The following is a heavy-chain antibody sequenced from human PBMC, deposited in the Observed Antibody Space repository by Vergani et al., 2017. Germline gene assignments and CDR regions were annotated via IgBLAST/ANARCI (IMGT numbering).Heavy chain of an antibody. Sequence: QVHLVQSGAEVKKPGASVTVSCKASGYTFTSYDINWVRQATGQGLEWMGWMNHNSGNTGYAQKFQGRVTMTRNTSISTAYMELSSLRSEDTAVYYCARGGGSGWYIIYYYYGMDVWGQGTTVTVSS. CDR1: GYTFTSYD. V-gene: IGHV1-8*01. D-gene: IGHD6-19*01. CDR3: ARGGGSGWYIIYYYYGMDV. J-gene: IGHJ6*02. CDR2: MNHNSGNT.